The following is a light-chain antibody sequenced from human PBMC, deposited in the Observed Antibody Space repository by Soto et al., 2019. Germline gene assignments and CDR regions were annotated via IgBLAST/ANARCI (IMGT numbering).Light chain of an antibody. J-gene: IGKJ5*01. CDR1: QSIGNW. CDR2: DAS. V-gene: IGKV1-5*01. CDR3: QQYNSYALT. Sequence: DIQMSQSPSTLSASVGYRFTITCRASQSIGNWLAWYQQKPGKAPKLLIYDASNLESGVPSRFSGSGSGTEFTLTISSLQPDDFGTYYCQQYNSYALTFGQGTRLENK.